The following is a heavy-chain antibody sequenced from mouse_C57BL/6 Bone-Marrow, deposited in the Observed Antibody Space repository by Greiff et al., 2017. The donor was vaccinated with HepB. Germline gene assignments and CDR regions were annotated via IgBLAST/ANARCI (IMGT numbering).Heavy chain of an antibody. CDR2: ISSGGSYT. V-gene: IGHV5-6*01. CDR3: ARGGYYVLYAMDD. J-gene: IGHJ4*01. Sequence: EVKVVESGGDLVKPGGSLKLSCAASGFTFSSYGMSWVRQTPDKRLEWVATISSGGSYTYYPDSVKGRFTISRDNAKNTLYLQMSSLKSEDTAMYYCARGGYYVLYAMDDWGQGTSVTVSS. D-gene: IGHD2-3*01. CDR1: GFTFSSYG.